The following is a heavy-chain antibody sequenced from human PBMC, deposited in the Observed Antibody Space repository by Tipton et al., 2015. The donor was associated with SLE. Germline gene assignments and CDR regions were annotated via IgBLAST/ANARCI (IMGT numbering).Heavy chain of an antibody. J-gene: IGHJ4*02. CDR3: ARRTGGVTLGY. V-gene: IGHV4-61*09. CDR1: GGSISSGSYY. CDR2: IYTSGST. D-gene: IGHD2-21*02. Sequence: TLSLTCTVSGGSISSGSYYWSWIRQPAGKGLEWIGYIYTSGSTNYNPSLKSRVTISVDTSKNQFSLKLSSVTAADTAVYYCARRTGGVTLGYWGQGTLVTVSS.